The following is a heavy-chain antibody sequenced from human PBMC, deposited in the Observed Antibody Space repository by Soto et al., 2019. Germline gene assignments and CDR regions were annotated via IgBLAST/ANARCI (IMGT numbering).Heavy chain of an antibody. V-gene: IGHV3-33*01. CDR2: IWYDGSNK. CDR3: AREWDDYGDYPTWFDP. CDR1: GFTFSSYG. J-gene: IGHJ5*02. Sequence: QVQLVESGGGVVQPGRSLRLSCAASGFTFSSYGMHWVRQAPGKGLEWVAVIWYDGSNKYYADSVKGRFTISRDNSKNTLYLQMNSLRAEDTAVYYCAREWDDYGDYPTWFDPWGQGTLVTVSS. D-gene: IGHD4-17*01.